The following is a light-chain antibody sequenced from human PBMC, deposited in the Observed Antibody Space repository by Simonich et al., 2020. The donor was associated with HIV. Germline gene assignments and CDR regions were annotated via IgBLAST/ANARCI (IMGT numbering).Light chain of an antibody. J-gene: IGLJ3*02. Sequence: QSALTQPASVSGSPGQSITISCTGTSSDVGGYNYVSGYQQHPGKAPKLMIYDVSKRPSGVSNRFSGSKSGITASLTISGLQDEDEADYYCSSDTSSSTWVFGGGTKLTVL. CDR1: SSDVGGYNY. V-gene: IGLV2-14*01. CDR2: DVS. CDR3: SSDTSSSTWV.